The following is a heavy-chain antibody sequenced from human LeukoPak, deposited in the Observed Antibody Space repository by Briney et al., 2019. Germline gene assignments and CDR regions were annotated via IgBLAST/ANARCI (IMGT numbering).Heavy chain of an antibody. Sequence: SVKVSCKASGGTFSNYAISWVRQAPGQGLEWMGGLIPIFGTANYAQKFQGRVTITADESTSTAYMELSSLRSEDTAVYYCARGRYSYYDSSGYYYGAFDIWGQGTMVTVSS. CDR3: ARGRYSYYDSSGYYYGAFDI. CDR1: GGTFSNYA. CDR2: LIPIFGTA. V-gene: IGHV1-69*13. J-gene: IGHJ3*02. D-gene: IGHD3-22*01.